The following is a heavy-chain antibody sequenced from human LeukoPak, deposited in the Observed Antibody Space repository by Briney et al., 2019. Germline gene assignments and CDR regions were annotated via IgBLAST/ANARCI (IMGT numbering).Heavy chain of an antibody. CDR3: AGYYYDSSGYSDPFDY. CDR1: GGTFSSYA. J-gene: IGHJ4*02. V-gene: IGHV1-69*04. D-gene: IGHD3-22*01. Sequence: GSSVKVSCKASGGTFSSYAISWVRQAPGQGLEWMGRIIPILGIANYAQKFQGRVTITADKSTSTAYMELSSLRSEDTAVYYCAGYYYDSSGYSDPFDYWAREPWSPSPQ. CDR2: IIPILGIA.